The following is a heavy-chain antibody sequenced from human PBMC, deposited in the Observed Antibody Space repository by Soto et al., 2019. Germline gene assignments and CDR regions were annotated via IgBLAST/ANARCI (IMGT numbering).Heavy chain of an antibody. CDR2: IYYSGST. D-gene: IGHD1-26*01. J-gene: IGHJ4*02. CDR3: ASHYSGSYGPFDY. CDR1: GGSISSSSYY. Sequence: SETLSLTCTVSGGSISSSSYYWGWIRQPPGKGLEWIGSIYYSGSTYYNPSLKSRVTISVDTSKNQFSLKLSSVTAADTAVYYCASHYSGSYGPFDYWGQGTLVTVSS. V-gene: IGHV4-39*07.